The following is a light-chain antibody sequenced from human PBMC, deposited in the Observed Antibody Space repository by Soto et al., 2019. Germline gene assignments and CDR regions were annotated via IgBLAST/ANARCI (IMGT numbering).Light chain of an antibody. CDR1: QSILSSSNNKNY. J-gene: IGKJ4*01. V-gene: IGKV4-1*01. CDR3: QQYYSTPPT. CDR2: WAS. Sequence: DIVMTQSPDSLTVSLGERATINCKSSQSILSSSNNKNYLVWYQQKPGQPPKVRINWASTRESGVPDRFSGSGSGADFTLTISSLQAEDGAVYYCQQYYSTPPTFGGGTKLEIK.